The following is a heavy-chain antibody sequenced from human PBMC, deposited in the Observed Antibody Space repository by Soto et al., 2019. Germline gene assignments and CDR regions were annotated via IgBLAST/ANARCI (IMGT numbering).Heavy chain of an antibody. Sequence: QVQLVESGGGVVQPGRSLRLSCAASGFTFSIYGMHWVRQGPGKGLEWVAVIWNDGSNKYYGDSVKGRFTISRDNSKNTLYLHMNSLRADDTAVYYCARAVGPFDYWGQGTLVTVSS. CDR2: IWNDGSNK. CDR1: GFTFSIYG. J-gene: IGHJ4*02. CDR3: ARAVGPFDY. V-gene: IGHV3-33*01. D-gene: IGHD3-16*01.